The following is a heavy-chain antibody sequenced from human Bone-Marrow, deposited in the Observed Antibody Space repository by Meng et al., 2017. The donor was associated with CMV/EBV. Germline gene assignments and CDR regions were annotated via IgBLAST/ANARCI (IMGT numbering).Heavy chain of an antibody. CDR3: ARTGALTYYYDSSGYSDAFDI. V-gene: IGHV1-18*01. Sequence: ASVKVSCKASGYTFTSYGISWVRQAPGQGLEWMGWISAYNGNTNYAQKLQGRVTMTTNTSTSTAYMELRSLRSDDTAVYYCARTGALTYYYDSSGYSDAFDIWGQGTMVTV. CDR1: GYTFTSYG. J-gene: IGHJ3*02. D-gene: IGHD3-22*01. CDR2: ISAYNGNT.